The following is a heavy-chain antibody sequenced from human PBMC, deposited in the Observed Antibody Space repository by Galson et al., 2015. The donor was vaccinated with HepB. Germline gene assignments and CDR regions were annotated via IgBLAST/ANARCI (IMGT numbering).Heavy chain of an antibody. J-gene: IGHJ6*03. CDR2: INHSGTT. V-gene: IGHV4-34*01. CDR3: ARASGVVGPGTRHHRHYYMDV. D-gene: IGHD2-15*01. CDR1: GGSFSDYY. Sequence: SETLSLTCAVYGGSFSDYYWTWIRQPPGKGLKWLGEINHSGTTHYSPSLKSRLTISADTSKNQFSLKLRSVTAAETSVYYCARASGVVGPGTRHHRHYYMDVWGKGTTVTVSS.